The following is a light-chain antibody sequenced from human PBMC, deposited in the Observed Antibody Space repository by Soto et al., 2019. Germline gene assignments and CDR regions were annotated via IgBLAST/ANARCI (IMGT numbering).Light chain of an antibody. CDR1: QTVSSY. J-gene: IGKJ5*01. CDR3: QQSFTTPS. Sequence: DIQMTQSPSSLSASVGDRVNITCRASQTVSSYLNWYQQKPGTVPKLLIYATSNLQSGVPSRFSGRGFGTDFTLTISSLQPEDFATYYCQQSFTTPSCGQGTRREIK. CDR2: ATS. V-gene: IGKV1-39*01.